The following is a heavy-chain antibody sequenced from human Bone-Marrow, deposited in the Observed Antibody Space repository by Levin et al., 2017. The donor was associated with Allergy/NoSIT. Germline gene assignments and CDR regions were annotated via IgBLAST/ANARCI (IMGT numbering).Heavy chain of an antibody. CDR2: VYHSGNT. V-gene: IGHV4-59*01. CDR3: ARDLGITQGYFDF. J-gene: IGHJ2*01. D-gene: IGHD2-15*01. CDR1: GASISDYY. Sequence: SETLSLTCTVSGASISDYYWSWIRQPPGKGLEWIGFVYHSGNTTYNPSLKSRVTMSVETSKSQFFLNLTSVTAADTAVYYCARDLGITQGYFDFWGRGALVTGSS.